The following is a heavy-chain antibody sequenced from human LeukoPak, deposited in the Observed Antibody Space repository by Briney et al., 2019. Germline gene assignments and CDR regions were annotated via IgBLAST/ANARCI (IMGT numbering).Heavy chain of an antibody. CDR3: AKEDEADSSSWYGGDY. CDR2: ISGSGGST. V-gene: IGHV3-23*01. CDR1: GFTFSSYA. J-gene: IGHJ4*02. D-gene: IGHD6-13*01. Sequence: PGGSLRLSCAASGFTFSSYAMSWVRQAPGKGLEWVSAISGSGGSTYYADSVKGRFTISRDNSKNTLYLQMNSLRAEATAVYYCAKEDEADSSSWYGGDYWGQGTLVTVSS.